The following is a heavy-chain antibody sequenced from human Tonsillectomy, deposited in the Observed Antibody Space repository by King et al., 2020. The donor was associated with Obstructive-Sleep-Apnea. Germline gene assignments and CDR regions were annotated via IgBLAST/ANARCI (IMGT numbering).Heavy chain of an antibody. D-gene: IGHD6-13*01. J-gene: IGHJ5*02. Sequence: VQLQQWGAGLLKPSETLSLTCAVYGGSFSDYYWSWIRQPPGKGLEWIGEINHSGSTNYNPSLKSRVTISVDMSKNQFSLKLTSVTAADTAEYYCARGSGAADVNWFDPWGHGALVTVSS. CDR1: GGSFSDYY. CDR3: ARGSGAADVNWFDP. CDR2: INHSGST. V-gene: IGHV4-34*01.